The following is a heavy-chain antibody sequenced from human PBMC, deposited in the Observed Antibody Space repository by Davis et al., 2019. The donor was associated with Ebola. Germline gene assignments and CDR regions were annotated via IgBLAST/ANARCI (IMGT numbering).Heavy chain of an antibody. CDR2: INPNSGGT. Sequence: ASVKVSCKASGYTFTGYYMHWVRQAPGQGLEWMGWINPNSGGTNYAQKLQGRVTMTTDTSTSTAYMELRSLRSDDTAVYYCARGPHQGYYDSSGYYFPEYFQHWGQGTLVTVSS. V-gene: IGHV1-2*02. J-gene: IGHJ1*01. CDR1: GYTFTGYY. D-gene: IGHD3-22*01. CDR3: ARGPHQGYYDSSGYYFPEYFQH.